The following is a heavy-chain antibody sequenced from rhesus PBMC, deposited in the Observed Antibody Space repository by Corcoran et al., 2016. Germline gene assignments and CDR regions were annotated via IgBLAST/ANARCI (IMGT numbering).Heavy chain of an antibody. Sequence: EVQLVQSGAEVKKPGASVKISCKASGYTFTDYYLHWVRQAPGKGLEWMGRVEPEDGEEIHAQKFQDRVTITADTSTDTAYMELSSLRSEDTAVYYCATAVSLDVWGRGVLVTVSS. CDR1: GYTFTDYY. D-gene: IGHD6-37*01. J-gene: IGHJ5-2*02. CDR3: ATAVSLDV. CDR2: VEPEDGEE. V-gene: IGHV1-111*02.